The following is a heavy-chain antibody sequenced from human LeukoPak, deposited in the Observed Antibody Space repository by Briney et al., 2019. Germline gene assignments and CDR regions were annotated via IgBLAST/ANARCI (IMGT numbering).Heavy chain of an antibody. Sequence: GRSPRLSCTASGFTFSNYDMLWVRQAPGKGLEWLAFIRFDGNNKYYADAVEGRFPIYRDNAENSLHLQMNSLRAEDTAVYYCARGLFSYDAFDIWGQGAMVTVSS. CDR1: GFTFSNYD. CDR3: ARGLFSYDAFDI. V-gene: IGHV3-30*02. J-gene: IGHJ3*02. CDR2: IRFDGNNK.